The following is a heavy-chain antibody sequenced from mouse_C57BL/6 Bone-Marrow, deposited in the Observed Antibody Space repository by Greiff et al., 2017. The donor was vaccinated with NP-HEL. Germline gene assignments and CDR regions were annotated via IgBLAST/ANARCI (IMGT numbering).Heavy chain of an antibody. D-gene: IGHD2-2*01. Sequence: QVQLKQPGAELVRPGTSVKLSCKASGYTFTSYWMHWVKQRPGQGLEWIGVIDPSDSYTNYNQKFKGKATLTVDTSSSTAYMQLSSLTSEDSAVYYCARRGGGYPDYWGQGTTLTVSS. CDR1: GYTFTSYW. CDR3: ARRGGGYPDY. J-gene: IGHJ2*01. V-gene: IGHV1-59*01. CDR2: IDPSDSYT.